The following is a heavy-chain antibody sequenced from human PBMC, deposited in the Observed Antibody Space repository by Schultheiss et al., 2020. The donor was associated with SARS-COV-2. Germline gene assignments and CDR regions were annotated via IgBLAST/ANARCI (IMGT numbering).Heavy chain of an antibody. CDR2: MYYSGST. D-gene: IGHD2-15*01. Sequence: SETLSLTCTVSGGSISSYYWSWIRQPPGKGLEWIGYMYYSGSTNYNPSLKSRVTISVDTSKNQFSLKLSSVTAADTAVYYCARARAAPPLDYYYYMDVWGRGTTVTVSS. V-gene: IGHV4-59*12. CDR1: GGSISSYY. CDR3: ARARAAPPLDYYYYMDV. J-gene: IGHJ6*03.